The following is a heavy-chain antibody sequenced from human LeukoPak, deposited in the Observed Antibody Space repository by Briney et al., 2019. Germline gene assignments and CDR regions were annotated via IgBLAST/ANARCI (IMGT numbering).Heavy chain of an antibody. CDR3: ARGVVGYCSSTSCYFYYYYYMDV. CDR2: INHSGST. CDR1: GGSFSGYY. V-gene: IGHV4-34*01. J-gene: IGHJ6*03. D-gene: IGHD2-2*01. Sequence: PSETLSLTCAVYGGSFSGYYWSWIRQPPGMGLEWIGEINHSGSTNYNPSLKSRVTISVDTSKNQFSLKLSSVTAADTAVYYCARGVVGYCSSTSCYFYYYYYMDVWGKGTTVTVSS.